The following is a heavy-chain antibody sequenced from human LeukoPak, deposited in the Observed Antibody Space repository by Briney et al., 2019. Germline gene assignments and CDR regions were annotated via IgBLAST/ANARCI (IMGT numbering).Heavy chain of an antibody. D-gene: IGHD3-22*01. J-gene: IGHJ3*02. Sequence: ASVTVSFKASVYTFTRYDIHWLRQPPAQGLEWMGIINPSGGSTSYPQQCQGRVTITRDTSTSTVYMELSSLRSEDTAVYYCARDLHHRGYYDTSGPYGIWGQGTLVTVSS. CDR3: ARDLHHRGYYDTSGPYGI. CDR2: INPSGGST. V-gene: IGHV1-46*01. CDR1: VYTFTRYD.